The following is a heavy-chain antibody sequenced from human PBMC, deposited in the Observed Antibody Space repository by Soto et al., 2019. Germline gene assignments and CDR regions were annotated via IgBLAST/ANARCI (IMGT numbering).Heavy chain of an antibody. CDR1: GFTFSSYE. Sequence: GGSLRLSCAASGFTFSSYEMNWVRQAPGKGLEWVSYISSSGSTIYYADSVKGRFTISRDKAKNSLYLQMNSLRADDTAVYYCARTLRYNWNYYAFDIWGQGTMVTVSS. V-gene: IGHV3-48*03. CDR3: ARTLRYNWNYYAFDI. CDR2: ISSSGSTI. J-gene: IGHJ3*02. D-gene: IGHD1-7*01.